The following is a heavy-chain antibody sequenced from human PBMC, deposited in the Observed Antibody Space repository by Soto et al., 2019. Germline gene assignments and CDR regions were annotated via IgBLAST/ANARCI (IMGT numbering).Heavy chain of an antibody. Sequence: GGSLRLSCAASGFTFSSYAMSWVRQAPGKGLEWVSAISGSGGSTYYADSVKGRFTISRDNSKNTLYLQMNSLRAEDTAVYYCAKDRADYYGSGSYYHLLYYFDYWGQGTLVTVSS. D-gene: IGHD3-10*01. V-gene: IGHV3-23*01. CDR1: GFTFSSYA. CDR2: ISGSGGST. J-gene: IGHJ4*02. CDR3: AKDRADYYGSGSYYHLLYYFDY.